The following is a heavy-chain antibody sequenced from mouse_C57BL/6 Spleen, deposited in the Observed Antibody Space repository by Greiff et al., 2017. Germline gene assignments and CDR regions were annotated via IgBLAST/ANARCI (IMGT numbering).Heavy chain of an antibody. CDR2: ISSGSSTI. CDR3: ARNGYRAMDY. D-gene: IGHD1-2*01. CDR1: GFTFSDYG. V-gene: IGHV5-17*01. J-gene: IGHJ4*01. Sequence: EVKLMESGGGLVKPGGSLKLSCAASGFTFSDYGMHWVRQAPEKGLEWVAYISSGSSTIYYADTVKGRFTISRDNAKNTLFLQMTSLRSEDTAMYYCARNGYRAMDYWGQGTSVTVSS.